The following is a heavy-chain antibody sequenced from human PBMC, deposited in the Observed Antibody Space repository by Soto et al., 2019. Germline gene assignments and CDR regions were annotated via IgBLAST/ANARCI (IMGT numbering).Heavy chain of an antibody. Sequence: GASVKVSGKAAGVTFSSYAISWVRQAPGQGLEWMGGIIPIFGTANYAQKFQGRVTITADESTSTAYMELSSLRSEDTAVYYCARVEYGCSSTSCPFDYWGKGTLVTVSS. V-gene: IGHV1-69*13. J-gene: IGHJ4*02. CDR2: IIPIFGTA. CDR3: ARVEYGCSSTSCPFDY. D-gene: IGHD2-2*01. CDR1: GVTFSSYA.